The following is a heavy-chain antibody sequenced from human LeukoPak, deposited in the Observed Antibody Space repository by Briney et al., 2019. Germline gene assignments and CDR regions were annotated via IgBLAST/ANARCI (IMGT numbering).Heavy chain of an antibody. J-gene: IGHJ6*02. D-gene: IGHD1-26*01. CDR2: ISWNSGSI. CDR3: AKDIHPHFTPGNGMDV. CDR1: GFTFDDYA. Sequence: GRSLRLSCAASGFTFDDYAMHWVRQAPGKGLEWVSGISWNSGSIGYADSVKGRFTISRDNAKNSLYLQMNGLRAEDTALYYCAKDIHPHFTPGNGMDVWGQGTTVTVSS. V-gene: IGHV3-9*01.